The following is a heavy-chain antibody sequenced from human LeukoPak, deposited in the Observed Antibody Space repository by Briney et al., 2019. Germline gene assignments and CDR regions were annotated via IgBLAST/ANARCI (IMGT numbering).Heavy chain of an antibody. CDR3: AKGGKWDVTPFDY. J-gene: IGHJ4*02. V-gene: IGHV3-23*01. Sequence: GGSRRLSCAASGFTFTSYSMNWVRQAPGKGLEWVSTISGGGGSTYYADSVKGRFTTSRDNSKNTLYLQVNSLRAEDTAVYYCAKGGKWDVTPFDYWGQGTLVTVSS. D-gene: IGHD1-26*01. CDR1: GFTFTSYS. CDR2: ISGGGGST.